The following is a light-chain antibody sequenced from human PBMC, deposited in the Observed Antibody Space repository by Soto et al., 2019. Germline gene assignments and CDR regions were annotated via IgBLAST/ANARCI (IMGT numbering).Light chain of an antibody. Sequence: QSVLTQPASVSGSPGQSITISCTGTSSDVGGYASVSWYQQHPGEAPKLMIYDVSNRPSGVSNRFSGSKSGNTASLTISGIQAEDEADYYCSSYSSTSTVLFGGGTKLTVL. CDR2: DVS. CDR3: SSYSSTSTVL. V-gene: IGLV2-14*01. CDR1: SSDVGGYAS. J-gene: IGLJ2*01.